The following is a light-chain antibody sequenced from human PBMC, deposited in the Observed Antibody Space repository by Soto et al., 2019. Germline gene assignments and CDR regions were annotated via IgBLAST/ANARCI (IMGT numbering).Light chain of an antibody. CDR2: KAS. CDR1: QSISDW. J-gene: IGKJ3*01. Sequence: DIQVTQSPSTLPVSVGDRVTITCRASQSISDWLAWYQLKPGKAPKLPIYKASTLKSGVPSRFSGSGSGTEFTLTISSLQPDDFATYCCQQYTDYCGTFGPGTKVDIK. CDR3: QQYTDYCGT. V-gene: IGKV1-5*03.